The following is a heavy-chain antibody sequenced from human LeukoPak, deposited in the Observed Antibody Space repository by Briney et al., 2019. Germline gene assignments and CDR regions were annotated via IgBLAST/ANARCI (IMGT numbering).Heavy chain of an antibody. J-gene: IGHJ3*02. CDR1: GGSIGSGGYN. V-gene: IGHV4-31*03. Sequence: SQTLSLTCTVSGGSIGSGGYNWGWIRQHPGKGLEWIGYIYSSGSSYCNPSLKSRLSISVDTSENQFSLKLSSVTAADTAVYYCVRVGHSGTYYPFDMWGQGTMVTVSS. CDR3: VRVGHSGTYYPFDM. CDR2: IYSSGSS. D-gene: IGHD1-26*01.